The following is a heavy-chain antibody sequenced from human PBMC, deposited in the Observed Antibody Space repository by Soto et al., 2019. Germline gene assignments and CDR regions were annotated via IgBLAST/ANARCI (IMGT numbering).Heavy chain of an antibody. Sequence: GESLKISCKGSGYSFTSYWIGWVRQMPGKGLEWMGIIYPGDSDTRYSPSFQGQVTISADKSISTAYLQWSSLKASDTAMYYCARLRYCSGGSCSPIDYWGQGPLVTVSS. CDR1: GYSFTSYW. J-gene: IGHJ4*02. V-gene: IGHV5-51*01. CDR3: ARLRYCSGGSCSPIDY. CDR2: IYPGDSDT. D-gene: IGHD2-15*01.